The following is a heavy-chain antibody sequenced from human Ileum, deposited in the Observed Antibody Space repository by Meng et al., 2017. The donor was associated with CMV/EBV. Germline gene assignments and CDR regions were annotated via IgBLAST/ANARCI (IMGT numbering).Heavy chain of an antibody. J-gene: IGHJ6*02. CDR3: ARDPVGYCSSTSCYLGGMDV. V-gene: IGHV3-7*01. CDR2: IKQDGSEK. Sequence: GGSRRLSCAASGRTLSSYWMSWVRQAPGKGLEWVANIKQDGSEKYYVDSVKGRFTISRDNAKNSLYLQMNSLRAEDTAVYYCARDPVGYCSSTSCYLGGMDVWGQGTTVTV. CDR1: GRTLSSYW. D-gene: IGHD2-2*03.